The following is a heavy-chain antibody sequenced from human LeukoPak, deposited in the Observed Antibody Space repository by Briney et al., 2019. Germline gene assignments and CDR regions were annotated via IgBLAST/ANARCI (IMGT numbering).Heavy chain of an antibody. Sequence: PSETLSLTCTVSGGSISSYYWSWIRQPPGKGLEWIGYIYYSGSTNYNPSLKSRVTISVDTSKNQFSLKLSSVTAADTAVYYCARVSTSTLLLSDWGQGTLVTVSS. D-gene: IGHD2-2*01. CDR1: GGSISSYY. CDR3: ARVSTSTLLLSD. V-gene: IGHV4-59*08. CDR2: IYYSGST. J-gene: IGHJ4*02.